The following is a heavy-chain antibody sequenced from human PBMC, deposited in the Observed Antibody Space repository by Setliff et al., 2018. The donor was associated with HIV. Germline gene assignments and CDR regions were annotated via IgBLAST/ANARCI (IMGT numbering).Heavy chain of an antibody. CDR3: ARDRDNLELRA. CDR1: GYTFTSYY. CDR2: MNPSGGNA. V-gene: IGHV1-46*04. Sequence: ASVKVSCKASGYTFTSYYIHWVRQAPGQGLEWMGVMNPSGGNATFAQKLRGRGTMTRETSTKTVYMELSSLRSDDTAVYYCARDRDNLELRAWGQGTLVTVSS. J-gene: IGHJ5*02. D-gene: IGHD1-7*01.